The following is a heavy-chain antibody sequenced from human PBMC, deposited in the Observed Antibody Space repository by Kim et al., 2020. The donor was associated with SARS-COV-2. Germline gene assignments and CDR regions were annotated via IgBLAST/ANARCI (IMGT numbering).Heavy chain of an antibody. V-gene: IGHV7-4-1*02. Sequence: ASVKVSCKASGYTFSSIAMHWVRQAPGQGLEWMGWMNTNTGNPTYAQGFTGRFVFSLDTSVSTAYLQISSLRAEDTAVYFCATRYSSSYFDLWGRGTLVTGSS. J-gene: IGHJ2*01. CDR2: MNTNTGNP. D-gene: IGHD6-13*01. CDR1: GYTFSSIA. CDR3: ATRYSSSYFDL.